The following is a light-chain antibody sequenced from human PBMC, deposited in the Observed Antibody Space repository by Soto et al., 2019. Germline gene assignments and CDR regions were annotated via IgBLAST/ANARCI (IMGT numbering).Light chain of an antibody. V-gene: IGKV2-28*01. CDR3: MQALQTPIT. CDR1: QSLLHSNGYNY. CDR2: LGS. J-gene: IGKJ5*01. Sequence: DIVLTHSPRSLPVTPGEPASISCRSSQSLLHSNGYNYLDWYLQKPGQSPQLLIYLGSNRASGVPDRFSGSGSGTDFTLKLSRVEAEDVGVYYCMQALQTPITFGQPTRLAIK.